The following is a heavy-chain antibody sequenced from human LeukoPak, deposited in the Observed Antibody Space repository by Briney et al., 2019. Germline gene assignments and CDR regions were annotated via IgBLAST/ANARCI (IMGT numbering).Heavy chain of an antibody. J-gene: IGHJ4*02. Sequence: GASVQVSCKASGYTFNNHYMYWVRQAPGQGLEWMGVINPSGGSTSYAQKFQGRVTMTRDTSTRTVYMEVNSLRSEDTAVYYCARVLGGGSGIDYWGQGTLVTVSS. D-gene: IGHD2-15*01. CDR3: ARVLGGGSGIDY. V-gene: IGHV1-46*02. CDR1: GYTFNNHY. CDR2: INPSGGST.